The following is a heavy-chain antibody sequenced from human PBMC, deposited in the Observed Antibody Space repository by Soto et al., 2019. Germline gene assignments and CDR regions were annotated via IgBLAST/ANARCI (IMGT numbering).Heavy chain of an antibody. J-gene: IGHJ5*02. V-gene: IGHV2-26*01. CDR2: IFSNDDK. Sequence: SVPTLVNPRETLTLTCTFSGLSLSNAKLGVSWIRQPPGKALEWLAHIFSNDDKSYSTSLDRRLTISKDTSKSQVVLTMTNLDPVDSGTYYCALIKDCSRTDCFLASFDPWGQGTLVTVSS. D-gene: IGHD2-2*01. CDR3: ALIKDCSRTDCFLASFDP. CDR1: GLSLSNAKLG.